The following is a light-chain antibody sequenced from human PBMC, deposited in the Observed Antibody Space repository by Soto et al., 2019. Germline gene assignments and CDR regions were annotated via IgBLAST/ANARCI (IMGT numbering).Light chain of an antibody. CDR3: QTWGTGIRV. Sequence: QPVLTQSPSASASLGASVKLTCTLSSGHSSYAIAWHQQQPEKGPRYLMKLNSDGSHSKGDGIPDRFSGSSSGAERYLTSSGLQSEDEADYYCQTWGTGIRVFGGGTKLTVL. CDR1: SGHSSYA. V-gene: IGLV4-69*01. CDR2: LNSDGSH. J-gene: IGLJ2*01.